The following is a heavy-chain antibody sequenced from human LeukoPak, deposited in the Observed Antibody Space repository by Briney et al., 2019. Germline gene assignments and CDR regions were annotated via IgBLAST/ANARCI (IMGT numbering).Heavy chain of an antibody. Sequence: ASVKVSCKASGYTFTSYGISWVRQAPGKGLEWMGGFDPEDGETIYAQKFQGRVTMTEDTSTDTAYMELSSLRSEDTAVYYCATLYSGYDSGEDYWGQGTLVTVSS. CDR2: FDPEDGET. CDR1: GYTFTSYG. D-gene: IGHD5-12*01. CDR3: ATLYSGYDSGEDY. J-gene: IGHJ4*02. V-gene: IGHV1-24*01.